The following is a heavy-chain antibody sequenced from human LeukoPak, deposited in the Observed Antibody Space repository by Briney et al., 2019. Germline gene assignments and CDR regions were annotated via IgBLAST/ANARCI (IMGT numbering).Heavy chain of an antibody. J-gene: IGHJ4*02. V-gene: IGHV3-7*01. D-gene: IGHD3-22*01. CDR1: GFSFTTYW. CDR2: IKQDGTEK. CDR3: ASTYYYDSSGQLALDY. Sequence: GGSLRLSCGASGFSFTTYWMGWVRQAPGKGLEWVANIKQDGTEKYYVDSVKGRFTISRDNSKNTLYLQMNSLRAEDTAVYYCASTYYYDSSGQLALDYWGQGTLVTVSS.